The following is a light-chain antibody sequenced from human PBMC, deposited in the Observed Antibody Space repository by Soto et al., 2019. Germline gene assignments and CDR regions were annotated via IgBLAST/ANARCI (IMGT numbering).Light chain of an antibody. CDR2: DVS. Sequence: QSVLTQPASVSGSPGQSITISCTGTSSDVGGYNYVSWYQQHPGKAPKLMIYDVSNRPSGVSNRFSGSKSGNTASLTISGLQAEVEADYYGSSYTSSSTYVFGTGTKVTVL. CDR1: SSDVGGYNY. CDR3: SSYTSSSTYV. V-gene: IGLV2-14*01. J-gene: IGLJ1*01.